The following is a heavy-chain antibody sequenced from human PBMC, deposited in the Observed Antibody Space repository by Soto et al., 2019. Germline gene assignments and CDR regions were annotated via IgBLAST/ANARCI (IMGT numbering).Heavy chain of an antibody. D-gene: IGHD3-3*01. J-gene: IGHJ4*02. CDR3: ARAPVGLDTISYFDY. V-gene: IGHV4-30-4*08. CDR2: IYNGGST. Sequence: LSLTCTVSGGSISSGGYYWGWIRQHPGKGLEWIGYIYNGGSTYYRPSLESRMHMSLDATRNHYSLRLTSVTAADTAVYFCARAPVGLDTISYFDYWGQGKLVTVSS. CDR1: GGSISSGGYY.